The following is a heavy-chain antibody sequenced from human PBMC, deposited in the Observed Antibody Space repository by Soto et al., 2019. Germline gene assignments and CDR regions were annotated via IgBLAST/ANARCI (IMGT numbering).Heavy chain of an antibody. V-gene: IGHV1-69*05. J-gene: IGHJ6*02. CDR3: AREKASTSLLTHYYYAMDV. Sequence: PVKVSCKASGGTFSSYAISWVRQAPGQGLEWMGGIIPIFGRTTYPQKFQGRVTMTRDTSTSTVYVELSSLRSDDTAVFYCAREKASTSLLTHYYYAMDVWGRGTTVTVSS. CDR2: IIPIFGRT. CDR1: GGTFSSYA.